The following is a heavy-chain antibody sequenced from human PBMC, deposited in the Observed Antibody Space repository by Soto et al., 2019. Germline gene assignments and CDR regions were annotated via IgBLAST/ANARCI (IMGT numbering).Heavy chain of an antibody. CDR2: IYYSGTT. CDR3: ALTRVGATYLATPNWFDS. CDR1: GGSVSTDGYY. V-gene: IGHV4-31*03. J-gene: IGHJ5*01. Sequence: PSETLSLTCSVSGGSVSTDGYYWSWIRQHPETGLEWIGYIYYSGTTYYNPSLRGRVIISLDTSKNQFSLRLTSLTAADTAVYYCALTRVGATYLATPNWFDSWGQGTLVTVSS. D-gene: IGHD1-26*01.